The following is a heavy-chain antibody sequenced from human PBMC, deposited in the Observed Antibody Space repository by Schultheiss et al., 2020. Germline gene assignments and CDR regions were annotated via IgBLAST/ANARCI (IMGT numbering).Heavy chain of an antibody. CDR1: GFTFSSYG. Sequence: GGSLRLSCAASGFTFSSYGMHWVRQAPGKGLEWVSGISWNSGSIGYADSVKGRFTISRDNAKNSLYLQMNSLKTEDTAVYYCTRGGTYWGQGTLVTVSS. D-gene: IGHD2-15*01. J-gene: IGHJ4*02. CDR2: ISWNSGSI. V-gene: IGHV3-9*01. CDR3: TRGGTY.